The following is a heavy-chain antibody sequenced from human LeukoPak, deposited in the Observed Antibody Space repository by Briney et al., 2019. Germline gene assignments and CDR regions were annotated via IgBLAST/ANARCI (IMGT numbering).Heavy chain of an antibody. CDR3: AKEKVVVVPAAILDY. CDR1: GFTFSNYG. D-gene: IGHD2-2*01. V-gene: IGHV3-30*18. J-gene: IGHJ4*02. CDR2: ISYEGSYK. Sequence: TGRSLRLSWAASGFTFSNYGMHWVRQAPGKGREWVTVISYEGSYKYYADPVKGRFTISRDNSKNTLYLQMTSLRAEDTAVYYCAKEKVVVVPAAILDYWGQGTLVTVSS.